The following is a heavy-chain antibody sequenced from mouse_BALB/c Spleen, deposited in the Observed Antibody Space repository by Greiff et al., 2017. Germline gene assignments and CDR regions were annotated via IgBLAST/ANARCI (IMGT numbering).Heavy chain of an antibody. D-gene: IGHD2-4*01. CDR2: ISSGGST. J-gene: IGHJ3*01. V-gene: IGHV5-6-5*01. CDR1: GFTFSSYA. CDR3: ARDDLGAY. Sequence: DVQLVESGGGLVKPGGSLKLSCAASGFTFSSYAMSWVRQTPEKRLEWVASISSGGSTYYPDSVKGRFTISRDNARNILYLQMSSLRSEDTAMYYCARDDLGAYWGQGTLVTVSA.